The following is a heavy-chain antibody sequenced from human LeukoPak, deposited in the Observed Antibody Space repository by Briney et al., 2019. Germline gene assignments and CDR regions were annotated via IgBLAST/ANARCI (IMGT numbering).Heavy chain of an antibody. J-gene: IGHJ4*02. V-gene: IGHV1-69*01. D-gene: IGHD3-3*01. CDR2: IIPIFGTA. Sequence: GSSVKVSCKASGGTFSSYAISWVRQAPGQGLEWMGGIIPIFGTANYAQKFQGRVTITADESTSTAYMELSSLRSEDTAVYYCARTIFGVVHPFDYWGQGTLVTVSS. CDR1: GGTFSSYA. CDR3: ARTIFGVVHPFDY.